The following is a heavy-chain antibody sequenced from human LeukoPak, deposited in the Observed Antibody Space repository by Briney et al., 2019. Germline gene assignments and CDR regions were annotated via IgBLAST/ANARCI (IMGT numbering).Heavy chain of an antibody. Sequence: ASVKVSCKASGGTFSSYAISWVRQAPGQGLEWMGRIIPILGIANYAQKFQGRVTITADKSTSTAYMELSSLRSEGTAVYYCARVGDSYYFDYWGQGTLVTVSS. CDR2: IIPILGIA. CDR1: GGTFSSYA. D-gene: IGHD2-21*02. CDR3: ARVGDSYYFDY. J-gene: IGHJ4*02. V-gene: IGHV1-69*04.